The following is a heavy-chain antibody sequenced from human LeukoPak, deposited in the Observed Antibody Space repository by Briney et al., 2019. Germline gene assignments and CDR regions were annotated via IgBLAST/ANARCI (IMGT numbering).Heavy chain of an antibody. CDR2: IIPIFGTA. V-gene: IGHV1-69*01. J-gene: IGHJ4*02. CDR1: GGTFSSYA. D-gene: IGHD6-6*01. CDR3: ASAPKYSSSSPFDY. Sequence: GASVTVSCKASGGTFSSYAISWVRQAPGQGLEWMGGIIPIFGTANYAQKFQGRVTITADESTSTAYMELSSLRSEDTAVYYCASAPKYSSSSPFDYWGQGTLVTVSS.